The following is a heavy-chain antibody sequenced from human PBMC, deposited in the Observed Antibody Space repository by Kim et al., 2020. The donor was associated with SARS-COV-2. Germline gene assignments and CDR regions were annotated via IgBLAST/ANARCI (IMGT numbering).Heavy chain of an antibody. CDR3: AKDAHYYGSEYLFDY. Sequence: SVKGRFTISRDNSKNTLYLQMKSLRAEDMAVYYCAKDAHYYGSEYLFDYWGQGTLVTVSS. J-gene: IGHJ4*02. D-gene: IGHD3-10*01. V-gene: IGHV3-23*03.